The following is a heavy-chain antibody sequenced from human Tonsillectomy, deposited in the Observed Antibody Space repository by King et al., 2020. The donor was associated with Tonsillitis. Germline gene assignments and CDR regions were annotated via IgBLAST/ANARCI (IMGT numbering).Heavy chain of an antibody. CDR1: GFTFDDYT. J-gene: IGHJ4*02. Sequence: VQLVESGGVVVQPGGSLRLSCAASGFTFDDYTMHWVRQAPGKGLEWVSLITRDGGSTYYADSVRGRFTISRDNSKNSLYLQMNSLRAKDTALYYCATGRLQYFVHWGQGTLVTVSS. CDR2: ITRDGGST. V-gene: IGHV3-43*01. CDR3: ATGRLQYFVH. D-gene: IGHD2-21*01.